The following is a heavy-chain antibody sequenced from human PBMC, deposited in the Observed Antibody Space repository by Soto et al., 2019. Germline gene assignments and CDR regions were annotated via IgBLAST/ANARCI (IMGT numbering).Heavy chain of an antibody. Sequence: PSETLSLTCAVYGGSFSGYCWSWIRQPPGKGLEWIGEINHSGSTNYNPSLKSRVTISVDTSKNQFSLKLSSVTAADTAVYYCARSSSWYGRDFDYWGQGTLVTVSS. CDR3: ARSSSWYGRDFDY. J-gene: IGHJ4*02. D-gene: IGHD6-13*01. CDR2: INHSGST. CDR1: GGSFSGYC. V-gene: IGHV4-34*01.